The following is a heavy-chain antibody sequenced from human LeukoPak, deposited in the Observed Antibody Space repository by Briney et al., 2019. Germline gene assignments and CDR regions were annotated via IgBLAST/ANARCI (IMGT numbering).Heavy chain of an antibody. J-gene: IGHJ3*02. CDR3: ARIAATILPDAFDI. Sequence: ASVKVSCKASGSTFTSYGISWVRQAPGQGLEWMGWISAYNGNTNYAQKLQGRVTMTTDTSTSTAYMELRSLRSDDTAVYYCARIAATILPDAFDIWGQGTMVTVSS. D-gene: IGHD2-15*01. V-gene: IGHV1-18*01. CDR1: GSTFTSYG. CDR2: ISAYNGNT.